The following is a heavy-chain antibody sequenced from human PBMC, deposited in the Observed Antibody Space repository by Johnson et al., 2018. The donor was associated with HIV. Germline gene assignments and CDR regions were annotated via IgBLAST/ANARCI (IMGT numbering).Heavy chain of an antibody. V-gene: IGHV3-30-3*01. CDR3: AKDSRAAGNAFDI. Sequence: QLVESGGGVVQPGRSLRLSCAASGFTFSSYAMHWVRQAPGKGLEWVAVISYDGSNKYYADSVKGRFTISRDNSKNTLYLQMNSLRAEDTAVYYCAKDSRAAGNAFDIWGQGTMVTVSS. D-gene: IGHD6-13*01. J-gene: IGHJ3*02. CDR2: ISYDGSNK. CDR1: GFTFSSYA.